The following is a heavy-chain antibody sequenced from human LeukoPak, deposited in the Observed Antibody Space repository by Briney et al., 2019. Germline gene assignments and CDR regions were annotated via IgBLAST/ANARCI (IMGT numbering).Heavy chain of an antibody. V-gene: IGHV4-59*01. D-gene: IGHD6-19*01. J-gene: IGHJ4*02. CDR1: DDSISTYY. Sequence: SETLSLTCTVSDDSISTYYWSWIRQPPGKGLEWIGYIYYSGSTNYNPSLKSRITISVDTSKNQFSLKLSSVIAADTAVYYCARVRYSSGWYLADYWGRGTLVTVSS. CDR3: ARVRYSSGWYLADY. CDR2: IYYSGST.